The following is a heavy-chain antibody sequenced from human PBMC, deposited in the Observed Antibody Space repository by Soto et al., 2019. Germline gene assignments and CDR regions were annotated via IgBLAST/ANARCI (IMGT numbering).Heavy chain of an antibody. CDR2: ISGSSSDI. CDR3: ARAAGYGSFEY. Sequence: GGSLRLSCAASGFTFSSYSMNWVRQAPGKGLEWVPSISGSSSDIYYADSVKGRFTISRDNAKNSMYLQMSSLRAEDTAVYYCARAAGYGSFEYWGQGTLVTVSS. D-gene: IGHD3-10*01. CDR1: GFTFSSYS. J-gene: IGHJ4*02. V-gene: IGHV3-21*01.